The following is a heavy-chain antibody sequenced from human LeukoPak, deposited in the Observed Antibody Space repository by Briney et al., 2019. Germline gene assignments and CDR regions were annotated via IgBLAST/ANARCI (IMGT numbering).Heavy chain of an antibody. CDR1: GGFISSYY. Sequence: PSETLSLTCTVSGGFISSYYWSWIRQPPGKGLEWIGYIYYSGSTNYNPSLKSRVTISVDTSKNQFSLKLSSVTAADTAVYYCARDSSDYYDSSGYYYRTLDYWGQGTLVTVSS. D-gene: IGHD3-22*01. CDR2: IYYSGST. J-gene: IGHJ4*02. CDR3: ARDSSDYYDSSGYYYRTLDY. V-gene: IGHV4-59*01.